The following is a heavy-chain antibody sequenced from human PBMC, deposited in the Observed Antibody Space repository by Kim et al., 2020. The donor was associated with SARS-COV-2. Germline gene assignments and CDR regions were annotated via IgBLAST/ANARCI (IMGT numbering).Heavy chain of an antibody. D-gene: IGHD1-26*01. CDR3: AKEGYGRSYHWYFDL. CDR2: IWYDGRNK. Sequence: GGSLRLSCAASGFTFSSYGMHWVRQAPGKGLEWVAVIWYDGRNKYYADSVKGRFTISRDNSKNTLDLQMNSLSAEDTAVYYCAKEGYGRSYHWYFDLWGRGTLVTVSS. CDR1: GFTFSSYG. V-gene: IGHV3-33*06. J-gene: IGHJ2*01.